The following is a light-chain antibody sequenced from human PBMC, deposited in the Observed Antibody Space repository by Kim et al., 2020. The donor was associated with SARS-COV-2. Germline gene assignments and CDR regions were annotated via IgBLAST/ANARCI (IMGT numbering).Light chain of an antibody. CDR1: NTNIENNH. V-gene: IGLV1-51*01. Sequence: GQKVTISCYGSNTNIENNHLYCDKQLPATAPKDRLYDNKTRPSGIPDRFSGSKCGASDTRGRTGRQTGDEADYYCGTWDSSLRAAVFGGGTQLTVL. CDR2: DNK. J-gene: IGLJ7*01. CDR3: GTWDSSLRAAV.